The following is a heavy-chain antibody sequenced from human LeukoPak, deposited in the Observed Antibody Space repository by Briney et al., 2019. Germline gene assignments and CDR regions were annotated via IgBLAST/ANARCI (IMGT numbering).Heavy chain of an antibody. Sequence: QPGGSLRLSCAASGFSFRTYAMTWVRQAPGKGLEWVSSISGSGATTYNADPLKGRFTISRDNSENTLYLQMNSLRAEDTAVFYCAKYMQRTAFDYFDYWGQGTLVTVSS. D-gene: IGHD6-25*01. CDR3: AKYMQRTAFDYFDY. J-gene: IGHJ4*02. V-gene: IGHV3-23*01. CDR1: GFSFRTYA. CDR2: ISGSGATT.